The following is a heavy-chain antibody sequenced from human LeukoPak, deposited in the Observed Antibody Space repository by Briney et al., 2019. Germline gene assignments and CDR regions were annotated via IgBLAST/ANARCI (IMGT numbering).Heavy chain of an antibody. J-gene: IGHJ4*02. CDR2: ISGSGGST. V-gene: IGHV3-23*01. D-gene: IGHD3-22*01. CDR3: AKDGYYYDSSGYQD. CDR1: GFTFSSYS. Sequence: GGSLRLSCAASGFTFSSYSMNWVRQAPGKGLEWVSAISGSGGSTYYADSVKGRFTISRDNSKNTLYLQMNSLRAEDTAVYYCAKDGYYYDSSGYQDWGQGTLVTVSS.